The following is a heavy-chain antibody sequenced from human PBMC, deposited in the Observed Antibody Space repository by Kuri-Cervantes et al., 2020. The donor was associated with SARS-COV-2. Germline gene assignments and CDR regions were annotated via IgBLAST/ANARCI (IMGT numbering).Heavy chain of an antibody. Sequence: LSLTCAASGFTFSSYAMRWVRQAPGKGLEWVAVISYDGSNKYYADSVKGRFTISRDNSKNTLYLQMNSLRAEDTAVYYCAKDQHGIVVVVAAIDYWGQGTLVTVSS. J-gene: IGHJ4*02. CDR2: ISYDGSNK. CDR3: AKDQHGIVVVVAAIDY. D-gene: IGHD2-15*01. V-gene: IGHV3-30-3*01. CDR1: GFTFSSYA.